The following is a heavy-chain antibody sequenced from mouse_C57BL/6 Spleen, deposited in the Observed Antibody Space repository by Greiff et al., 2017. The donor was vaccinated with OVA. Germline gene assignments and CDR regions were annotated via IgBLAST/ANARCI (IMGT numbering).Heavy chain of an antibody. D-gene: IGHD2-4*01. V-gene: IGHV1-61*01. J-gene: IGHJ2*01. CDR2: IYPSDSET. CDR3: ARGDYDGVDY. CDR1: GYTFTSYW. Sequence: QVQLQQPGAELVRPGSSVKLSCKASGYTFTSYWMDWVQQRPGQGLEWIGNIYPSDSETHYNQKFKDKATLTVDKSSSTAYMQLSRLTSEASAVYYCARGDYDGVDYWGQGTTLTVSS.